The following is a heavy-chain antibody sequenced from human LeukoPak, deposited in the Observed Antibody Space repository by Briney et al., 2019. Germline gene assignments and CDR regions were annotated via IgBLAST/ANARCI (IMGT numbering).Heavy chain of an antibody. V-gene: IGHV4-59*01. CDR3: ARERAVTTYYYFDY. D-gene: IGHD4-17*01. CDR2: IYYSGST. CDR1: GGSISSYY. Sequence: PSQTLSLTCTVSGGSISSYYWSWIRQPPGKGLEWIGYIYYSGSTNYNPSLKSRVTISVDTSKNQFSLKLSSVTAADTAVYYCARERAVTTYYYFDYWGQGTLVTVSS. J-gene: IGHJ4*02.